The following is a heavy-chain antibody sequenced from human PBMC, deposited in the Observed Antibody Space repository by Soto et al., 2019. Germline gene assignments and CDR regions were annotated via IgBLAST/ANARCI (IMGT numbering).Heavy chain of an antibody. CDR2: ISVYNGNT. D-gene: IGHD2-2*01. CDR3: ARDVSRADAFDI. CDR1: GYSFTNYG. V-gene: IGHV1-18*01. Sequence: ASVKVSCKASGYSFTNYGISWVRQAPGQGLEWMGWISVYNGNTNFAQKLQGRVTMTTDTSTSTAYMELRSLRSDDTAVYYGARDVSRADAFDIWGQGTMVT. J-gene: IGHJ3*02.